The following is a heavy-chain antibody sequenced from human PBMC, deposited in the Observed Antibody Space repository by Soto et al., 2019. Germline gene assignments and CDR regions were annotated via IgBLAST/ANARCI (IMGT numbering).Heavy chain of an antibody. CDR2: IGFRGGST. J-gene: IGHJ5*01. CDR1: GFPFSRYA. V-gene: IGHV3-23*01. Sequence: GGSLRLSCAASGFPFSRYAMSWVRQAPGKGLEWVSSIGFRGGSTYYADSMKARVSISRDNSKNRLYLQMNSLRADDTAIYYCAKDDGGVSNPLWFDSWGQGHLVTVGS. CDR3: AKDDGGVSNPLWFDS. D-gene: IGHD3-16*01.